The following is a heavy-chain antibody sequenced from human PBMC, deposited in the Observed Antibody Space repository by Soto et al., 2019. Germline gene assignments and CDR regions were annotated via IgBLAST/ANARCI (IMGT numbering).Heavy chain of an antibody. Sequence: XXSLRLSCAASGFTFSSYAMNWVLQAPGKGLEWVAVISYDGSNKYYADSVKGRFTISRDNSKNTLYLQMNSLRAEDTAVYYCARENVVATISGGFDYWGQGTPVTVPQ. CDR3: ARENVVATISGGFDY. V-gene: IGHV3-30-3*01. CDR1: GFTFSSYA. J-gene: IGHJ4*02. D-gene: IGHD5-12*01. CDR2: ISYDGSNK.